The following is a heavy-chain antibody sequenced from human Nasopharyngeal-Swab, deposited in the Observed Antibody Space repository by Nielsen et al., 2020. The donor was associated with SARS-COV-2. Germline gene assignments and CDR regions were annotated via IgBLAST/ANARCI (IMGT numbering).Heavy chain of an antibody. J-gene: IGHJ1*01. V-gene: IGHV3-48*02. CDR3: ARDGTGYYTYFQH. CDR1: GFAFTNYS. Sequence: GGSLRPSFAASGFAFTNYSMKWVRQAPGKGLEWVSYISTTSSSIYYADSVKGRFTISRDNAKNSLYLQMNSLRDEDTAVYYCARDGTGYYTYFQHWGQGTLVTVSS. D-gene: IGHD3/OR15-3a*01. CDR2: ISTTSSSI.